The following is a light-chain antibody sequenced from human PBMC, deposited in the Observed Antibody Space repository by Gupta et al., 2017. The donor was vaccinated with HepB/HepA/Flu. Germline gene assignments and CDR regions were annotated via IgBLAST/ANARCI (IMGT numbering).Light chain of an antibody. CDR3: MQALHTPMT. CDR2: LGS. V-gene: IGKV2-28*01. Sequence: DIVMTQSPLSLPVTPGEPASISCRSSQSLLHSNGYNYLDWYLQKPGQSPQPLIYLGSNRASGVPDRFSGSGSGTDFTLKISRVEAEDVGVYYCMQALHTPMTFGQGTKVEIK. CDR1: QSLLHSNGYNY. J-gene: IGKJ1*01.